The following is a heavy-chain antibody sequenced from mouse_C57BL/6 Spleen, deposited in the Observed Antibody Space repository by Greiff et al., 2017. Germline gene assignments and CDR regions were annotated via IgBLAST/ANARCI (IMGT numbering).Heavy chain of an antibody. Sequence: VQLKQSGAELVQPGASVKLSCTASGFNIKDYYMHWVKQRTEQGLEWIGRIDTEDGETTYAPKFPGKATITADTSSNTAYLQLSSRTSEYPAVYYCARGGAPYYFDYWGQGTTLTVSS. CDR1: GFNIKDYY. D-gene: IGHD1-1*02. J-gene: IGHJ2*01. CDR2: IDTEDGET. V-gene: IGHV14-2*01. CDR3: ARGGAPYYFDY.